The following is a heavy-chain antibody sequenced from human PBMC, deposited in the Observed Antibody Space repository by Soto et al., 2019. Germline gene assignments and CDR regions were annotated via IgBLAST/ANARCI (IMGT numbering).Heavy chain of an antibody. V-gene: IGHV4-59*01. D-gene: IGHD2-2*01. Sequence: QGELQESGPGLVKRSETLSLTCSVSGDSINNYYWSWIRQPPGKGLEWIGFVHYTGSANYNPSLKSRVTISVGTSKKQFSLRLSSVTAADSGVYYCATEGASRFRGFDYWGQGTLVTVSS. J-gene: IGHJ4*02. CDR2: VHYTGSA. CDR3: ATEGASRFRGFDY. CDR1: GDSINNYY.